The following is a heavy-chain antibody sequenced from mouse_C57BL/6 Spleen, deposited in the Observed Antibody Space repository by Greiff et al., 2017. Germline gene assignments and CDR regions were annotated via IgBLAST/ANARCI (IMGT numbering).Heavy chain of an antibody. CDR3: ARGVVATDYYAMDY. CDR2: ISSGSSTI. D-gene: IGHD1-1*01. J-gene: IGHJ4*01. V-gene: IGHV5-17*01. Sequence: VQLKESGGGLVKPGGSLKLSCAASGFTFSDYGMHWVRQAPEKGLEWVAYISSGSSTIYYADTVKGRFTISRDNAKNTLFLQMTSLRSEDTAMYYCARGVVATDYYAMDYWGQGTSVTVSS. CDR1: GFTFSDYG.